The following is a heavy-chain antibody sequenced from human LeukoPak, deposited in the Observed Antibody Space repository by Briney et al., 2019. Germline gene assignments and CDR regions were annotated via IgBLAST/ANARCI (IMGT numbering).Heavy chain of an antibody. D-gene: IGHD3-22*01. CDR1: GFTFSSYE. CDR2: ISSSGSLI. J-gene: IGHJ3*02. Sequence: GGSLRLSCAASGFTFSSYEVNWVRQAPGKGGEGVSCISSSGSLIYSADSVKGRFTISRDNAKNPLYLQMNSLRDEDTAVYYCARVCRDSSGYGAFDIWGQGTMVTVSS. V-gene: IGHV3-48*03. CDR3: ARVCRDSSGYGAFDI.